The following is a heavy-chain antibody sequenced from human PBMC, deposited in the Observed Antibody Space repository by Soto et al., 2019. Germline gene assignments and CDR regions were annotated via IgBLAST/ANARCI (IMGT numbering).Heavy chain of an antibody. CDR1: GFTFSSYA. CDR2: ISGSGSNP. D-gene: IGHD4-17*01. V-gene: IGHV3-23*01. CDR3: AKTASMTIPAGFDP. Sequence: AGGSLRLSCAASGFTFSSYAMRWVRQAPGQGLEWVSAISGSGSNPYYADSVKGRFTISRDNSKNTLYLQMNSLRAEDTALYYCAKTASMTIPAGFDPWSQGTLLTVSS. J-gene: IGHJ5*02.